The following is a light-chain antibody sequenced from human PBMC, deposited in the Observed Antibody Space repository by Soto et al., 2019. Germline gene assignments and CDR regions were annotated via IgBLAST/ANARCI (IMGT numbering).Light chain of an antibody. CDR2: AAS. CDR3: QQNYGSPRT. CDR1: QTISNY. V-gene: IGKV1-39*01. Sequence: DIQMTQSPSSLSASVGDRVTITCRASQTISNYLNWYQQKPGKAPKPLIYAASSLQSGVPSRFSGSGSGTHFTLIITSLQPEDFATYYCQQNYGSPRTFGQGTKVEIK. J-gene: IGKJ1*01.